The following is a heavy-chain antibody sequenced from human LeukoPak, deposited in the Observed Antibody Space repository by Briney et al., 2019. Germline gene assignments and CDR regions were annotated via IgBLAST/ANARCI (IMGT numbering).Heavy chain of an antibody. CDR2: IWYDGSNK. CDR1: GFTFSSYG. V-gene: IGHV3-33*01. Sequence: GRSLRLSCAASGFTFSSYGMHWVRQAPGKGLEWVAVIWYDGSNKYYADSVKGRFTISRDNSKNTLYLQMNSLRAEDTAVYYCARAVAYYYDSSGYLPLFYYYGMDVWGQGTTVTVSS. CDR3: ARAVAYYYDSSGYLPLFYYYGMDV. D-gene: IGHD3-22*01. J-gene: IGHJ6*02.